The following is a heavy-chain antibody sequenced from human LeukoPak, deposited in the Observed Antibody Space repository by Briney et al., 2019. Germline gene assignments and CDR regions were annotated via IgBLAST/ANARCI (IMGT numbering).Heavy chain of an antibody. CDR3: ARHNYDILTGYYNGGLPEGGPDY. J-gene: IGHJ4*02. D-gene: IGHD3-9*01. V-gene: IGHV5-10-1*01. CDR2: IEPSDSYT. CDR1: GYSFTSYW. Sequence: GESLKISCKGSGYSFTSYWISWVRQMPGKGLEWMGRIEPSDSYTNYSPSFQGHVTISADKSISTAYLQWSSLKASDTAMYYCARHNYDILTGYYNGGLPEGGPDYWGQGTLVTVSS.